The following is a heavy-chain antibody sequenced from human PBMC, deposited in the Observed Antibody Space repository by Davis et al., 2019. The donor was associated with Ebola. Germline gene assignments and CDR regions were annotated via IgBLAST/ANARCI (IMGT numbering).Heavy chain of an antibody. V-gene: IGHV3-66*02. CDR2: IYSGGST. CDR3: ARDLGDGYRGY. Sequence: PGGSLRLSCAASGFTVSSNYMSWVRQAPGKGPEWVSVIYSGGSTYYADSVKGRFTISRDNSKNTLYLQMNSLRAEDTAVYYCARDLGDGYRGYWGQGTLVTVSS. J-gene: IGHJ4*02. D-gene: IGHD5-24*01. CDR1: GFTVSSNY.